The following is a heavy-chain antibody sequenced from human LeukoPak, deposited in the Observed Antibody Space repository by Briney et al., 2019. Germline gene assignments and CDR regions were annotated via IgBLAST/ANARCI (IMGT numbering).Heavy chain of an antibody. V-gene: IGHV4-61*08. CDR3: ARHQVYGSGSLYYFDY. CDR2: IYYSGST. Sequence: SQTLSLTCTVSGGSISSGGYYWSWIRQPPGKGLEWIGYIYYSGSTNYNPSLKSRVTISVDTISLDMSKKQFSLKLSSVTAADTAVYFCARHQVYGSGSLYYFDYWGQGTLVTVSS. CDR1: GGSISSGGYY. D-gene: IGHD3-10*01. J-gene: IGHJ4*02.